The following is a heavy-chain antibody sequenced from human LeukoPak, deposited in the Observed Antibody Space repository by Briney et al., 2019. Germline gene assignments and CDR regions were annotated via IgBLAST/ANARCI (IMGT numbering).Heavy chain of an antibody. Sequence: PGGSLRLSCAASGFTFSSYGMHWVRQAPGKGLKWVAFIRYDGSNKYYADSVKGRFTISRDNSKNTLYLQMNSLRAEDTAVYYCARDPRILDAFDIWGQGTMVTVSS. CDR1: GFTFSSYG. CDR3: ARDPRILDAFDI. J-gene: IGHJ3*02. V-gene: IGHV3-30*02. CDR2: IRYDGSNK.